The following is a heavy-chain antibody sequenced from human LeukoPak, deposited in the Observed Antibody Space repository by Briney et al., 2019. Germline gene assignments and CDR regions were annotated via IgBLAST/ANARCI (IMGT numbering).Heavy chain of an antibody. V-gene: IGHV4-59*11. J-gene: IGHJ4*02. Sequence: PSETLSLTCAVSDDSFSSHYWSWIRQPPGKGLEWIAYVYYTGSTYSIPSLKSRVTISVDTSKNQFSLKLSSVTAADTAVYYCASWGFDTLTGHGLDYWGQGTLVTVSS. CDR1: DDSFSSHY. D-gene: IGHD3-9*01. CDR3: ASWGFDTLTGHGLDY. CDR2: VYYTGST.